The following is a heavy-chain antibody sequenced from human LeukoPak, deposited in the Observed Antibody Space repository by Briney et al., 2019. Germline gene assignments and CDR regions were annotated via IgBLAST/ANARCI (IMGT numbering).Heavy chain of an antibody. V-gene: IGHV3-13*01. J-gene: IGHJ4*02. CDR2: VSAGHHA. D-gene: IGHD5-18*01. Sequence: PGGSQRLSCTASGFTLGGHDMHWVRQTTGDGLEWVAAVSAGHHAFYAGSVKGRFTVSREDAKNSLYLQMNSLRAGDTAVYYCVREARGYHYTYFDYWGQGSLVTVSS. CDR3: VREARGYHYTYFDY. CDR1: GFTLGGHD.